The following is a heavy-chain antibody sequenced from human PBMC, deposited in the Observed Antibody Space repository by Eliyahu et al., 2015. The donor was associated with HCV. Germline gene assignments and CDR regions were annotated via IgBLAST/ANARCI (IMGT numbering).Heavy chain of an antibody. CDR1: GFTFSFYA. J-gene: IGHJ6*02. CDR2: ISGSSDSA. CDR3: AKQESGELLYDADYYYYYGMDV. V-gene: IGHV3-23*01. Sequence: EVQLLESGGGLGQPGGSLRLSCAASGFTFSFYAMSWVRQAPGKGLEWVSTISGSSDSAFYADSVKGRFTISRDSSKNTLYLQMNSLRAEDTAVYYCAKQESGELLYDADYYYYYGMDVWGQGTTVTVSS. D-gene: IGHD3-10*01.